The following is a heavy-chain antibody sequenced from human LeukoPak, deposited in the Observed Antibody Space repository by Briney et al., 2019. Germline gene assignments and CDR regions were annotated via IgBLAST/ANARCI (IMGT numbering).Heavy chain of an antibody. CDR1: GFTFSSYS. J-gene: IGHJ4*02. CDR3: ARIRGSSGFDYFDY. D-gene: IGHD6-6*01. V-gene: IGHV3-21*01. Sequence: GGSVRLACAAYGFTFSSYSMNWVRQVAREGREWVSSISSSSSYIYYADSVKGRFTISRDNAKNSLYLQMNSLRAEDTAVYYCARIRGSSGFDYFDYWGQGTLVTVSS. CDR2: ISSSSSYI.